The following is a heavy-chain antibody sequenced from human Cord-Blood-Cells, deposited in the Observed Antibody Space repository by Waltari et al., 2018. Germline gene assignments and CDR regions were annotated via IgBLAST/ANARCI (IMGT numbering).Heavy chain of an antibody. CDR1: GGSFSGYY. Sequence: QVQLQQWGAGLLKPSETLSLTCAVYGGSFSGYYWSWIRQPPGKGREWIGEINHSGSTNYNPSLKSRVTISVDTSKNQFSLKLSSVTAADTAVYYCARARRPPRILEFDPWGQGTLVTVSS. V-gene: IGHV4-34*01. CDR2: INHSGST. J-gene: IGHJ5*02. CDR3: ARARRPPRILEFDP. D-gene: IGHD2-15*01.